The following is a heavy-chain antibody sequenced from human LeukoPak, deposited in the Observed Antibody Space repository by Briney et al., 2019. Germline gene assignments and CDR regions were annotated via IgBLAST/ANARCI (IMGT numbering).Heavy chain of an antibody. V-gene: IGHV4-61*02. Sequence: SETLSLTRTVSGGSISSGSYYWSWIRQPAGKGLEWIGRIYTSGSTNYNPSLKSRVTISVDTSKNQFSLKLSSVTAADTAVYYCATLRFLEWLSSAITSDREAAAFDIWGQGTMVTVSS. D-gene: IGHD3-3*01. CDR1: GGSISSGSYY. CDR3: ATLRFLEWLSSAITSDREAAAFDI. CDR2: IYTSGST. J-gene: IGHJ3*02.